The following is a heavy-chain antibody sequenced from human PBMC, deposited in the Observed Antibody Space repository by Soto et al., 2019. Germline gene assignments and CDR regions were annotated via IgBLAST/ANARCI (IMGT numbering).Heavy chain of an antibody. Sequence: GASVKVSCKASGYTFSGFYMHWVRQAPGQGLEWMGWINPNSGGTKSAEKFQGRVTMTRNTSISTAYMELSSLRSEDTAVYYCARGLFGYYYYGMDVWGQGTTVTVSS. D-gene: IGHD3-10*02. CDR3: ARGLFGYYYYGMDV. J-gene: IGHJ6*02. CDR2: INPNSGGT. V-gene: IGHV1-2*02. CDR1: GYTFSGFY.